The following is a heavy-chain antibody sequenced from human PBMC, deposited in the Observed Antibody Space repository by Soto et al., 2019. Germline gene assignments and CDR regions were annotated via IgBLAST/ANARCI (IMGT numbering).Heavy chain of an antibody. Sequence: QVQLQESGPGLVKPSQTLSLTCTVSGGSISSGGYYWSWIRQHPGKGLEWIGYIYYSGSTYYNPSLKSRVSISVDTSKNQFSLKMSSVTDADTAVYYYARSLEVPAAIDVWGKGTTVTVSS. J-gene: IGHJ6*04. CDR2: IYYSGST. CDR3: ARSLEVPAAIDV. CDR1: GGSISSGGYY. D-gene: IGHD2-2*01. V-gene: IGHV4-31*03.